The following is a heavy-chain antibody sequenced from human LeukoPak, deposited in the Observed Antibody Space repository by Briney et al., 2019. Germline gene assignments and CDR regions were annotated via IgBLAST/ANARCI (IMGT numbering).Heavy chain of an antibody. CDR1: VYTVTCYY. D-gene: IGHD5-18*01. CDR2: INPNNGGT. Sequence: ASVKVSFKSSVYTVTCYYLHWVRQAPGQGLEWVGWINPNNGGTNYAQKFQGRVTMTRDSSNSTAYMKLSRLRADDPGVYYCARDLRRRERERGIQLNYWGQGTLVTVSS. CDR3: ARDLRRRERERGIQLNY. V-gene: IGHV1-2*02. J-gene: IGHJ4*02.